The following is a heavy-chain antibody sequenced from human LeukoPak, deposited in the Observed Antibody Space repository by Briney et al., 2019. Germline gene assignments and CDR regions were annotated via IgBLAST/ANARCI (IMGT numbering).Heavy chain of an antibody. CDR3: AKEKDVWGSYRYFDY. CDR2: ISGSGGYT. V-gene: IGHV3-23*01. J-gene: IGHJ4*02. D-gene: IGHD3-16*02. Sequence: GGSLRLSCAASKFTFSTFSMSWVRQAPGKGLEWVSSISGSGGYTYYADSVKGRFTISRDNSKNTLFLQMNSLRAEDTAVYYCAKEKDVWGSYRYFDYWGQGTLVTVSS. CDR1: KFTFSTFS.